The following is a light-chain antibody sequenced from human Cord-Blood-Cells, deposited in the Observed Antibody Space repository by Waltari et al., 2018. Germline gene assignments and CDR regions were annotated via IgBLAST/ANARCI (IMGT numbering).Light chain of an antibody. CDR2: GAS. Sequence: EVVMTQSPATLSVSPGERATLSCRASQSVSSNLAWYQQKPGQAPRLLIYGASTRATGIPARFSGSGSVTEFTLTISSLQSEDFAVYYCQQYNNWPPRNTFGGGTKVEIK. J-gene: IGKJ4*01. CDR3: QQYNNWPPRNT. CDR1: QSVSSN. V-gene: IGKV3-15*01.